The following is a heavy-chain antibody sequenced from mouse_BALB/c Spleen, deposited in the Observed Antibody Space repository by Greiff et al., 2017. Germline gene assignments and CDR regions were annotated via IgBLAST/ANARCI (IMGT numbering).Heavy chain of an antibody. CDR2: ISSGGSYT. V-gene: IGHV5-6*03. J-gene: IGHJ4*01. Sequence: EVMLVESGGGLVKPGGSLKLSCAASGFTFSSYGMSWVRQTPDKRLEWVATISSGGSYTYYPDSVKGRFTITRDNAKNTLYLQVSSLKSEDRAMYYCASLTGNDAMDYWGKGTAVTVS. D-gene: IGHD4-1*01. CDR1: GFTFSSYG. CDR3: ASLTGNDAMDY.